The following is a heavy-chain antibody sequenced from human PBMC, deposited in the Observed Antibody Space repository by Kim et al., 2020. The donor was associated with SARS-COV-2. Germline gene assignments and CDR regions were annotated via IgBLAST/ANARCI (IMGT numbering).Heavy chain of an antibody. Sequence: SETLSLTCTVSGGSISSYYWSWIRQPPGKGLEWIGYIYYSGSTNYNPSLKSRVTISVDTSKNQFSLKLSSVTAADTAVYYCARVLREYIVVVTAIFFPEGMDVWGQGTTVTVSS. CDR2: IYYSGST. CDR3: ARVLREYIVVVTAIFFPEGMDV. D-gene: IGHD2-21*02. J-gene: IGHJ6*02. V-gene: IGHV4-59*01. CDR1: GGSISSYY.